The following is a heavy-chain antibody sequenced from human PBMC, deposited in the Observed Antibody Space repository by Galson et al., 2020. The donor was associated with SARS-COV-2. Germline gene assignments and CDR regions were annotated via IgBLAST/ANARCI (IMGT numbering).Heavy chain of an antibody. CDR1: GYTFTSYY. Sequence: ASVKVSCKASGYTFTSYYMHWVRQAPGQGLEWMGIINPSGGSTSYAQKFQGRVTMTRDTSTSTVYMELSSLRSEDTAVYYCARRARGGSGSYYNTLCFDYWGQGTLVTVSS. D-gene: IGHD3-10*01. CDR3: ARRARGGSGSYYNTLCFDY. J-gene: IGHJ4*02. V-gene: IGHV1-46*01. CDR2: INPSGGST.